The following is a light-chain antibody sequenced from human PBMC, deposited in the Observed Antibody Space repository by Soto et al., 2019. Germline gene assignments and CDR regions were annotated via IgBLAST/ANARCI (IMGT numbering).Light chain of an antibody. J-gene: IGKJ4*01. CDR1: QSISNY. V-gene: IGKV1-39*01. CDR2: AAS. CDR3: QQSYGTPLT. Sequence: DMEMTQSPSSLSASVGDRVTITCRASQSISNYLNWYQHKPGKVPTLLIYAASSLQSGVPTRFSGSESGTDFTLTINSLQPEDFATYYCQQSYGTPLTFGGGTKVEIK.